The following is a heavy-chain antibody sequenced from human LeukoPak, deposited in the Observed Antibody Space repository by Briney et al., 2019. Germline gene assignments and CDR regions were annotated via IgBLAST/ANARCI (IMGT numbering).Heavy chain of an antibody. Sequence: SETLSLTCTVSGASISSGSYYWSWIRQPAGKGLEWIGRIFTSGSTNYNSSLKSRVTISVDTSKNQFSLELTSVAAADTAVYYCASQVRLHHYYYYYMDVWGKGTTVTVSS. CDR3: ASQVRLHHYYYYYMDV. CDR1: GASISSGSYY. CDR2: IFTSGST. D-gene: IGHD5-24*01. V-gene: IGHV4-61*02. J-gene: IGHJ6*03.